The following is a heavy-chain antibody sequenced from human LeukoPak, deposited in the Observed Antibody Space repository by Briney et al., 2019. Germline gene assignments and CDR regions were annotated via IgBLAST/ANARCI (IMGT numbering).Heavy chain of an antibody. CDR1: GDTVSRNTVA. CDR3: ARRSGNYYFDY. CDR2: TYYRSKWYN. D-gene: IGHD3-10*01. V-gene: IGHV6-1*01. J-gene: IGHJ4*02. Sequence: SQTLSLTCAISGDTVSRNTVAWNGIRQSPSRGLEWLGRTYYRSKWYNDYALSVKSRIAVNPDTSKNQFSLQLDSVTPEDTAVSYCARRSGNYYFDYWGQGTLVTVSS.